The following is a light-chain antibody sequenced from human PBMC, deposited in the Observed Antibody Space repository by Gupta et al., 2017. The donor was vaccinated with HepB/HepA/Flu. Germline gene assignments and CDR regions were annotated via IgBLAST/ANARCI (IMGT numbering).Light chain of an antibody. CDR3: GTWDSSLSAVV. CDR1: SSNIGNNY. CDR2: DNN. Sequence: QSVLTQPPSVSAAPGQTVTISCSGSSSNIGNNYVSWYQQLPGTATKLLIYDNNKRPSGIPDRFSGSKSGTSATLGITGLQTGDEADYYCGTWDSSLSAVVFGGGTKLNVL. J-gene: IGLJ2*01. V-gene: IGLV1-51*01.